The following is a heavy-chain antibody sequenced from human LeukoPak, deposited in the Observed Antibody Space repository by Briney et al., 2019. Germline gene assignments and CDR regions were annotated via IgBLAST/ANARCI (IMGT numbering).Heavy chain of an antibody. V-gene: IGHV3-30*04. CDR1: GFTSSA. Sequence: PGGSLRLSCAASGFTSSAIHWVRQSPGKGLEWLAIISFDGAYRYYADSVKGRFTISRDNSENTLYLHMNSLRAEDTAVYYCAKDLNYYMDVWGKGTTVTISS. CDR3: AKDLNYYMDV. CDR2: ISFDGAYR. J-gene: IGHJ6*03.